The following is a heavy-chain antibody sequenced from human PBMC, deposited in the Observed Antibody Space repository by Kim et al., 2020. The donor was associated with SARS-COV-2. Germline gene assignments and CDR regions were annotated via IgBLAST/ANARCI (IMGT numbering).Heavy chain of an antibody. CDR3: ARDHGSSWYRGFDY. J-gene: IGHJ4*02. Sequence: TPSLKSRATISLDMSKNQLSLKLGSVTAADTAVYYCARDHGSSWYRGFDYWGQGTLVTVSS. V-gene: IGHV4-59*01. D-gene: IGHD6-13*01.